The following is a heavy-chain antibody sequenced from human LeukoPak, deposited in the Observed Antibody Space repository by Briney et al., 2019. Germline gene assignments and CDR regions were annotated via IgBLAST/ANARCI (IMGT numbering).Heavy chain of an antibody. CDR3: AREGGSYYHWFDP. V-gene: IGHV4-59*01. CDR1: GGSISNYY. J-gene: IGHJ5*02. CDR2: IFYSGST. D-gene: IGHD1-26*01. Sequence: SETLSLTCTLSGGSISNYYWSWIRQPPGKGLEWIGNIFYSGSTNYNPSLKSRVTISLDTSKNQFSLKLTSVSAADTAVYYCAREGGSYYHWFDPWGQGTPVTVSS.